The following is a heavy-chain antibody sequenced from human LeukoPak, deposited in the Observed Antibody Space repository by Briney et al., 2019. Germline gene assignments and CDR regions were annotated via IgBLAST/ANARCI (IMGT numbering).Heavy chain of an antibody. V-gene: IGHV4-39*01. CDR1: GASIGSTTYY. D-gene: IGHD5-12*01. CDR3: ATHRRPGSGGYENAFEI. Sequence: RSSETLSLTCTVSGASIGSTTYYWDRLRQPPGKGLEWIGNIYDGGSTHYNPSLKRRLTMSVDTSKNLFSLRLNSVTAADTAIYYCATHRRPGSGGYENAFEIWGQGTMVTVSS. CDR2: IYDGGST. J-gene: IGHJ3*02.